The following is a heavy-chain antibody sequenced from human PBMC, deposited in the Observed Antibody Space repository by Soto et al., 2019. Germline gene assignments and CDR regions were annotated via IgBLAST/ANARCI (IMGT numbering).Heavy chain of an antibody. CDR2: ISSGGSSI. Sequence: QVHLVESGGGLVKPGGSLRLSCAASGFTFSDYYMTWIRQAPGKGLEWVSYISSGGSSIYYADSVKGRFTISRDNSKNTLYLQMNSLRAEDTAVYYCARDFMGAYNWNSYFDYWGQGTLVTVSS. V-gene: IGHV3-11*04. CDR1: GFTFSDYY. CDR3: ARDFMGAYNWNSYFDY. J-gene: IGHJ4*02. D-gene: IGHD1-1*01.